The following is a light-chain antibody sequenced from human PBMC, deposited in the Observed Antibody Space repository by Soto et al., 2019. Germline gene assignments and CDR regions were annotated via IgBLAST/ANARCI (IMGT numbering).Light chain of an antibody. Sequence: QSALTQPASVSGSPGQSVTISCTGTRTDIGTYNLVSWYQQHPDKAPKLMVYEGSKRPSGVSNRFSGSKSGNTASLTISGLQAEDEADYYCCSYAGSNILVFGGGTKLTVL. CDR2: EGS. J-gene: IGLJ2*01. CDR1: RTDIGTYNL. V-gene: IGLV2-23*01. CDR3: CSYAGSNILV.